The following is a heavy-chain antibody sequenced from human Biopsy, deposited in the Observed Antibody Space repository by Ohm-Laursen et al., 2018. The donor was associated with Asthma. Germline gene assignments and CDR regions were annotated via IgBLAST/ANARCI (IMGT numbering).Heavy chain of an antibody. CDR1: GFTFSNFG. V-gene: IGHV3-30*03. CDR3: ARTFHFWSPYHAEHYQL. CDR2: ISSDVRE. J-gene: IGHJ1*01. Sequence: RSLRLSCTASGFTFSNFGMHWVRQAPGKGLEWVALISSDVREWYADSVKGRFTISRDNSKNTMYLEMNSLRAGDTAVYYCARTFHFWSPYHAEHYQLWGQGTLVTVPS. D-gene: IGHD3-3*02.